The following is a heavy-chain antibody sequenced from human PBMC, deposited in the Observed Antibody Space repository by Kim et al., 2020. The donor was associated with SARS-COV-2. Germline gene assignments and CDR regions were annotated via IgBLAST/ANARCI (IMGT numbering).Heavy chain of an antibody. CDR1: GFTFSSYW. V-gene: IGHV3-7*01. CDR2: IKQDGSEK. J-gene: IGHJ6*02. CDR3: ASMTGYCSGGSCYGMDV. D-gene: IGHD2-15*01. Sequence: GGSLRLSCAASGFTFSSYWMSWVRQAPGKGLEWVANIKQDGSEKYYVDSVKGRFTISRDNAKNSLYLQMNSLRAEDTAVYYCASMTGYCSGGSCYGMDVWGQGTTVTVSS.